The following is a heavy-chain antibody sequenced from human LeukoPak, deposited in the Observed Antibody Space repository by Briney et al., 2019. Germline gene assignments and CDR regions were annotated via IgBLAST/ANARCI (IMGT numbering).Heavy chain of an antibody. Sequence: PGGSLRLSCGASGFTFSDYSMNWVRQAPGKGLEWISYVGISSGNTKYAASVKGRFTISGGSAKNSVFLQMNNLRVEDTAVYYCARDHRYAFDNWGQGTLVTVSS. CDR1: GFTFSDYS. V-gene: IGHV3-48*04. D-gene: IGHD5-12*01. J-gene: IGHJ4*02. CDR2: VGISSGNT. CDR3: ARDHRYAFDN.